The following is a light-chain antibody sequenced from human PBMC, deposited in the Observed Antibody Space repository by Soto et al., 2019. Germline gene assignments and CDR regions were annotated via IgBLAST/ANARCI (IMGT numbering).Light chain of an antibody. CDR2: LNSDGSH. CDR1: SGHSSYA. V-gene: IGLV4-69*01. CDR3: QTWGTGIRV. J-gene: IGLJ2*01. Sequence: QSVLTQSPSASASLGASVKLTCTLSSGHSSYAIAWQQQQPEKGPRYLMKLNSDGSHSKGDGIPDRFSGSSSGAERYLTISSHQSEDESYYYCQTWGTGIRVFGGGTKLTVL.